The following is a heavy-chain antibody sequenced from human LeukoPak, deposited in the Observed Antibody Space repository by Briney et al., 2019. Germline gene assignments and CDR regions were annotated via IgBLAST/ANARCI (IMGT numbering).Heavy chain of an antibody. D-gene: IGHD6-13*01. V-gene: IGHV1-69*04. CDR1: GGTFSSYA. Sequence: SVNVSCKSSGGTFSSYAINWIRQTPGQELACMGRTVPLFGKPNYAQKLHGRVTVTPHRSTTTAYLDLDKLRAEDTAVYYCARLHAKLKTAAGMEYLYHWGEGTLVTV. CDR3: ARLHAKLKTAAGMEYLYH. J-gene: IGHJ4*02. CDR2: TVPLFGKP.